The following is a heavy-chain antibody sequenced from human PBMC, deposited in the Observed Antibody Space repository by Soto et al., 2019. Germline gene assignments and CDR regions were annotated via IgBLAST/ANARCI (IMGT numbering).Heavy chain of an antibody. CDR2: TYYRSKWYN. CDR3: ARGSDYDFYYYCYMDV. V-gene: IGHV6-1*01. Sequence: KQSQTLSLTCAISGDSVFSNNAAWNWIRQSPSRGLEWLGRTYYRSKWYNDYAVSVKSRITINPDPSKNQFSLHLNSVTPEDTAVYYCARGSDYDFYYYCYMDVWDKGTTVTVSS. CDR1: GDSVFSNNAA. J-gene: IGHJ6*03. D-gene: IGHD4-17*01.